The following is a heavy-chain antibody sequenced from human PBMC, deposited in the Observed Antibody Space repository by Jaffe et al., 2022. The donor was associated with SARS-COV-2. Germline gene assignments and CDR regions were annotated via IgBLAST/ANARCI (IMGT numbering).Heavy chain of an antibody. CDR1: GGSISNYF. V-gene: IGHV4-59*01. Sequence: QVQLQESGPGLVKSSETLSLTCSVSGGSISNYFWSWIRQPPGKGLEWIGYIYYNGRTNYNPSLKSRVTISIDTSKNHFSLSLSSVTAADTAVYYCAGAPRQYSPFDFWGQGTLVTVSS. CDR3: AGAPRQYSPFDF. J-gene: IGHJ4*02. CDR2: IYYNGRT. D-gene: IGHD4-4*01.